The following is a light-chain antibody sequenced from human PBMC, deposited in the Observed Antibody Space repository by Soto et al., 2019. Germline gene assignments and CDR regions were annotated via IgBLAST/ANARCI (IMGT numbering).Light chain of an antibody. CDR2: DAS. CDR1: QNIRNL. Sequence: DIQMSQSPSTLSASVGDSVTITCRASQNIRNLLAWYKQKPGKAPNPLIYDASSLKSGVPSRFSVSGSGTDFTLTINRLEPEDFAVDYCQLYGISPHVGQGTRLEIK. V-gene: IGKV1-5*01. CDR3: QLYGISPH. J-gene: IGKJ5*01.